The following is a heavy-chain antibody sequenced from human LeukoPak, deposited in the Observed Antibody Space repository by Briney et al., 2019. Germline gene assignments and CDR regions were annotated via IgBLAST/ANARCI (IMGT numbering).Heavy chain of an antibody. J-gene: IGHJ4*02. CDR3: AKVFSTYYSDS. Sequence: GGSLRLSCTGSGFTFSKNAMRWVRQAPGKGLEWVAAIGATGSTTYYADSVKGRFTISRDNSKNTIYLQMDSLRAEDAAIYYCAKVFSTYYSDSWGQGTLVTVSS. CDR1: GFTFSKNA. D-gene: IGHD2/OR15-2a*01. V-gene: IGHV3-23*01. CDR2: IGATGSTT.